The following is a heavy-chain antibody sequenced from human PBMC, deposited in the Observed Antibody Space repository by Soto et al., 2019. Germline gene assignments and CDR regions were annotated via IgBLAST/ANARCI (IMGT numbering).Heavy chain of an antibody. CDR3: ARTDNWFDP. V-gene: IGHV4-30-4*01. Sequence: SETLSLTCTLSGGSISSGDYYWSWIRQPPGKGLEWFGYIYYSGSTYYNPSLKSRVAISVDTSKNQFSLKLSSVTAADTAVYYCARTDNWFDPWGQGTLVTVSS. J-gene: IGHJ5*02. CDR1: GGSISSGDYY. CDR2: IYYSGST.